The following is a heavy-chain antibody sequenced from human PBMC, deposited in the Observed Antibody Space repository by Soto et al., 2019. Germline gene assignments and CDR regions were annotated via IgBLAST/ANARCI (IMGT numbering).Heavy chain of an antibody. Sequence: QLQLVQSGTEVTRPGDSVKVSCKASGYTFTGYYVHWVRQAPGQGLEWMGWINPNSGDTYLAQRFQGRVTMNRDTSIGTAYMELRGLTSDDTAEYYCAKGGAIVAAGPRVYLYNAMDVWGQGTTVTVAS. J-gene: IGHJ6*02. V-gene: IGHV1-2*02. CDR2: INPNSGDT. D-gene: IGHD1-26*01. CDR3: AKGGAIVAAGPRVYLYNAMDV. CDR1: GYTFTGYY.